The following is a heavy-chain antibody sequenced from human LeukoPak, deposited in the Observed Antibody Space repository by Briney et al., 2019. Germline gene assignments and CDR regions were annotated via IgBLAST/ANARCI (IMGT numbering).Heavy chain of an antibody. D-gene: IGHD1-1*01. J-gene: IGHJ6*03. CDR1: GFTFSDYY. V-gene: IGHV3-11*04. CDR3: AREYPVWNGVGKYYYYYMDV. CDR2: ISNSGRTI. Sequence: PGGSLRLSCVASGFTFSDYYMTWIRQAPGKGLEWLSYISNSGRTIYYADSVKGRFTISRDNAKNSLYLQMNSLRAEDTAVYYCAREYPVWNGVGKYYYYYMDVWGKGTTVTISS.